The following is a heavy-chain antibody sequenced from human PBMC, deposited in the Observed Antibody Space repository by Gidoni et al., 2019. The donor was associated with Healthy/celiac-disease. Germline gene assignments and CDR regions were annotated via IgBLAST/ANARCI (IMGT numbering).Heavy chain of an antibody. D-gene: IGHD1-26*01. CDR1: GGTFSSYA. J-gene: IGHJ6*02. V-gene: IGHV1-69*01. CDR2: IIPIFGTA. CDR3: ARAVGSDSGHTRRFGYYYYYYGMDV. Sequence: QVQLVQSGAEVKKPGSSVKVSCEASGGTFSSYAISWVRQAPGQGLEWMGGIIPIFGTANYAQKFQGRVTITADESTSTAYMELSSLRSEDTAVYYCARAVGSDSGHTRRFGYYYYYYGMDVWGQGTTVTVSS.